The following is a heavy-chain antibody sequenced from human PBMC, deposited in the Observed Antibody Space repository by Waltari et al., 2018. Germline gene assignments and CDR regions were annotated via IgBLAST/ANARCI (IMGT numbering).Heavy chain of an antibody. CDR3: ARDAAAASFDL. CDR1: GFTFSSDS. Sequence: EVQLVESGGGLVQPGGSLRLSCAASGFTFSSDSMNWVRQAPGKGLAWLSYISSSSSTIYYADSGKGRFTISRDNAKNSLYLQMNSLRAEDTAVYYCARDAAAASFDLWGRGTLVTVSS. D-gene: IGHD6-13*01. J-gene: IGHJ2*01. V-gene: IGHV3-48*01. CDR2: ISSSSSTI.